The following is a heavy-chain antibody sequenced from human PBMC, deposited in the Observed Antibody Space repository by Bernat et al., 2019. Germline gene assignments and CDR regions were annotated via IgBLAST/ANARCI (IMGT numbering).Heavy chain of an antibody. J-gene: IGHJ3*02. CDR2: TGTKAYGGTT. CDR1: GFTFGDYA. Sequence: EVQLVESGGGLVKPGRSLTLSCTTSGFTFGDYAMSWFRQAPGKGLEWVGFTGTKAYGGTTEYAASVKGSFTISRDDSKSIAYLQMNSLETEDTAVYYCTRDGGGGAFDIWGQGTLVTVSS. D-gene: IGHD3-16*01. V-gene: IGHV3-49*05. CDR3: TRDGGGGAFDI.